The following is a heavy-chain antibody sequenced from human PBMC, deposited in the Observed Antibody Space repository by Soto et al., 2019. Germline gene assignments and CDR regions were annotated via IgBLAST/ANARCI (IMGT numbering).Heavy chain of an antibody. CDR1: GYTFTSYG. D-gene: IGHD2-15*01. CDR2: ISAYNGNT. Sequence: ASVKVSCKASGYTFTSYGISWGRQAPGQGLEWMGWISAYNGNTNYAQKLQGRVTMTTDTSTSTAYMELRSLRSDDTAVYYCARDRYCSGGSCYWQTEDPPYPFDYWGQGTLVTVSS. V-gene: IGHV1-18*01. CDR3: ARDRYCSGGSCYWQTEDPPYPFDY. J-gene: IGHJ4*02.